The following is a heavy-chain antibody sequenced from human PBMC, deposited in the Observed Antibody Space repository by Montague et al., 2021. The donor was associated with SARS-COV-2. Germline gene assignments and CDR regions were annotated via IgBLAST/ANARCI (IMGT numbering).Heavy chain of an antibody. Sequence: PALVKPTQTPTLTCTFSGFSLSTSGMCVSWIRQPPGKALEWLALIDWDDDKYYSTSLKTRLTISKDTSKNQVVLTMTNMDPVDTATYYCARISYDILTGYFYGMDVWGQGTTVTVSS. D-gene: IGHD3-9*01. V-gene: IGHV2-70*01. CDR3: ARISYDILTGYFYGMDV. CDR1: GFSLSTSGMC. CDR2: IDWDDDK. J-gene: IGHJ6*02.